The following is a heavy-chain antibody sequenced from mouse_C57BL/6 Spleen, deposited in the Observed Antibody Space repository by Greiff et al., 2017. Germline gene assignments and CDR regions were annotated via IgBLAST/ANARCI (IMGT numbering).Heavy chain of an antibody. CDR3: ARPIGGYFDY. Sequence: DVQLVESGGGLVKPGGSLKLSCAASGFTFSSYTMSWVRQTPEKRLEWVATISGGGGNTYYPDSVKGRFTISRDNAKNTLYLQLSSLRSEDTALYYCARPIGGYFDYRGQGTTLTGSS. CDR1: GFTFSSYT. D-gene: IGHD2-14*01. CDR2: ISGGGGNT. J-gene: IGHJ2*01. V-gene: IGHV5-9*01.